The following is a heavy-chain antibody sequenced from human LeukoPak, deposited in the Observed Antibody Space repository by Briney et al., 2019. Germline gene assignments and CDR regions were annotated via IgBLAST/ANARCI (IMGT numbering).Heavy chain of an antibody. J-gene: IGHJ4*02. Sequence: PSETLSLTCTVSGGSISSGYYWGWIRQPPGKGLEWIGSIYHSGSTYYNPSLKSRVTISVDTSKNQFSLKLSSVTAADTAVYYCARHYYGSGSQVDYWGQGTLVTVSS. CDR3: ARHYYGSGSQVDY. D-gene: IGHD3-10*01. CDR1: GGSISSGYY. V-gene: IGHV4-38-2*02. CDR2: IYHSGST.